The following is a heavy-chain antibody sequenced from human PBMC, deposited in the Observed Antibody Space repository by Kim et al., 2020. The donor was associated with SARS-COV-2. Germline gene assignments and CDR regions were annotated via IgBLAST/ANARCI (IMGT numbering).Heavy chain of an antibody. CDR3: ARSYTAMVLFDY. J-gene: IGHJ4*02. Sequence: YSPSFQGQVTISADKSISTAYLQWSSLKASDTAMYYCARSYTAMVLFDYWGQGTLVTVSS. D-gene: IGHD5-18*01. V-gene: IGHV5-51*01.